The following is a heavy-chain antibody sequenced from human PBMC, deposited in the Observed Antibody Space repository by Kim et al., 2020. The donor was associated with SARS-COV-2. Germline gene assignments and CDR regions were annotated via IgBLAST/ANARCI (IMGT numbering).Heavy chain of an antibody. Sequence: ASVKVSCKASGYTFTSYDINWVRQATGQGLEWMGWMNPNSGNTGYAQKFQGRVTMTRNTSISTAYMELSSLRSEDTAVYYCARRSPVAGDVGDYWGQGTLVTVSS. CDR2: MNPNSGNT. CDR1: GYTFTSYD. V-gene: IGHV1-8*01. CDR3: ARRSPVAGDVGDY. D-gene: IGHD6-19*01. J-gene: IGHJ4*02.